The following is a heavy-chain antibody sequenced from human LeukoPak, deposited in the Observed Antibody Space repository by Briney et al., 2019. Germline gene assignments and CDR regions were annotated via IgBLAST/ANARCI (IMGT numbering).Heavy chain of an antibody. V-gene: IGHV4-30-2*06. J-gene: IGHJ3*02. CDR1: GGSISSGGYF. Sequence: SQTLSLTCTVSGGSISSGGYFWSWIRQSPGKGLEWIGHIDHSGSTNYNPSLKSRVTFSVDTSKNQFSLKLSSVTAADTAVYYCARHAELYYDSSGHPVLDIWGQGTMVTVSS. CDR2: IDHSGST. D-gene: IGHD3-22*01. CDR3: ARHAELYYDSSGHPVLDI.